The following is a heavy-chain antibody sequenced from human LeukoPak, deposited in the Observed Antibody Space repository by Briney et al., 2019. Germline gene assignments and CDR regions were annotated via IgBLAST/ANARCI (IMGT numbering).Heavy chain of an antibody. J-gene: IGHJ3*02. CDR2: IIPILGIA. V-gene: IGHV1-69*04. D-gene: IGHD3-9*01. Sequence: SVKVSCKASGGTFSSYAISWVRQAPGQGLEWMGRIIPILGIANYAQKFQGRVTIAADKSTSTAYMELSSLGSEDTAVYYCASDPYFDSLTGYYKADAFDIWGQGTMVTVSS. CDR1: GGTFSSYA. CDR3: ASDPYFDSLTGYYKADAFDI.